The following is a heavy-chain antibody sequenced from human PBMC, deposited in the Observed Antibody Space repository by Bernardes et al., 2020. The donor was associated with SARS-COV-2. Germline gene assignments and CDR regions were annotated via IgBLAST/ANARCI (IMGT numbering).Heavy chain of an antibody. CDR3: ARDQAPYYYDSSGYSTS. CDR2: IWYDGSNK. Sequence: GGSLRLSCAASGFTFSSYGMHWVRQAPGKGLEWVAVIWYDGSNKYYADSVKGRFTISRDNSKNTLYLQMNSLRAEDTAVYYCARDQAPYYYDSSGYSTSWGQGTTVAVSS. CDR1: GFTFSSYG. D-gene: IGHD3-22*01. J-gene: IGHJ6*02. V-gene: IGHV3-33*01.